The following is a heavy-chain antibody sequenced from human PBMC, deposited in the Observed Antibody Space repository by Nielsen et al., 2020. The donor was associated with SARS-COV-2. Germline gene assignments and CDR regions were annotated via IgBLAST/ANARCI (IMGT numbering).Heavy chain of an antibody. CDR2: ISYDGSNK. CDR3: ARDGGGFLDV. Sequence: SCAASGFPFSSYAMHWVRQAPGKGLEWVAVISYDGSNKYYADSVKGRFTISRDNSKNTLYLQMNSLRAEDTAVYYCARDGGGFLDVWGQGTTVTVSS. J-gene: IGHJ6*02. D-gene: IGHD6-25*01. CDR1: GFPFSSYA. V-gene: IGHV3-30-3*01.